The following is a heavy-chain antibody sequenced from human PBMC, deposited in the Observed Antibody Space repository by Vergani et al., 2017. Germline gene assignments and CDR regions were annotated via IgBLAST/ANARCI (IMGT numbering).Heavy chain of an antibody. Sequence: QLQLQESGPGLVKPSETLSLTCTVSGGSISSSSYYWGWIRQPPGKGLEWIGSIYYSGSTYYNPSLKSRVTISVDTSKNQFSLKLSSVTAADTAVYYCARESTSYYDILTGYYPGRLHYYYYYXMDVWGKGTTVTVSS. V-gene: IGHV4-39*07. D-gene: IGHD3-9*01. CDR3: ARESTSYYDILTGYYPGRLHYYYYYXMDV. CDR1: GGSISSSSYY. J-gene: IGHJ6*03. CDR2: IYYSGST.